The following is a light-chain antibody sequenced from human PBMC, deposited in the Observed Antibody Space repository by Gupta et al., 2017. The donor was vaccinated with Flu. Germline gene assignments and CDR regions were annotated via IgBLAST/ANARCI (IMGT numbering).Light chain of an antibody. V-gene: IGKV4-1*01. J-gene: IGKJ1*01. Sequence: NCKSSHSLLYSSNNKNYLAWYQQKPGQPPQLLIYWASTRESGVPDRFSDSGSGTDFTLTITSLQAEDAAVYDCQQYYSPPWTFGQGTKVEIK. CDR1: HSLLYSSNNKNY. CDR2: WAS. CDR3: QQYYSPPWT.